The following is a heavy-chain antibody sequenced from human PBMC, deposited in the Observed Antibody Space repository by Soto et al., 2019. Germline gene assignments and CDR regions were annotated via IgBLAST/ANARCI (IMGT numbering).Heavy chain of an antibody. CDR3: ARDRGYCSSTSCYYYYGMDV. CDR2: INPNSGGT. V-gene: IGHV1-2*02. D-gene: IGHD2-2*01. J-gene: IGHJ6*02. Sequence: GASVKVSCKASGYTFTGYYMHWVRQAPGQGLEWMGWINPNSGGTNYAQKFQGRVTMTRDTSISTAYMELSRLRSDDTAVYYCARDRGYCSSTSCYYYYGMDVWGQGTTVTVSS. CDR1: GYTFTGYY.